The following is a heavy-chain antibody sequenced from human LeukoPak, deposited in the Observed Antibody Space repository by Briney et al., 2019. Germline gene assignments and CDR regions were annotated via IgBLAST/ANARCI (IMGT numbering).Heavy chain of an antibody. CDR1: GFSLSTSGVG. V-gene: IGHV2-5*02. CDR3: AHRRVYSSGWYGSQDAFDI. D-gene: IGHD6-19*01. J-gene: IGHJ3*02. CDR2: IYWDDDK. Sequence: SGPTLVEPTQTLTLTCTFSGFSLSTSGVGVGWIRQPPGKALGWLALIYWDDDKRYSPSLKSRLTITKDTSKNQVVLTMTNMDPVDTATYYCAHRRVYSSGWYGSQDAFDIWGQGTMVTVSS.